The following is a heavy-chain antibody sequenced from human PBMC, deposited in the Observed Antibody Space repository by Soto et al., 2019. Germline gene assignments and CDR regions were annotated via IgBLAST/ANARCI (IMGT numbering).Heavy chain of an antibody. CDR1: GFTFSSYA. D-gene: IGHD6-13*01. CDR2: ISYDGSNK. V-gene: IGHV3-30-3*01. CDR3: ARSPEAGTNAFDI. J-gene: IGHJ3*02. Sequence: QVQLVESGGGVVQPGRSLRLSCAASGFTFSSYAMHWVRQAPGKGLEWVAVISYDGSNKYYADSVKGRFTISRDNSKNTLYLQMNSLRAEDTAVYYCARSPEAGTNAFDIWGQGTMVTVSS.